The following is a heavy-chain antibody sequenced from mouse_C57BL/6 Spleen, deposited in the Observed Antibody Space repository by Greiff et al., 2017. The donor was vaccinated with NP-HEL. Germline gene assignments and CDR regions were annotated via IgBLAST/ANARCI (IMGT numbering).Heavy chain of an antibody. CDR3: ARPYYYGSSYRYAMDY. Sequence: VQLQQPGAELVKPGASVKLSCKASGYTFTSYWMHWVKQRPGQGLEWIGMIHPNSGSTNYNEKFKSKATLTVDKSSSTAYMQLSSLTSEDSAVYYCARPYYYGSSYRYAMDYWGQGTSVTVSS. CDR2: IHPNSGST. J-gene: IGHJ4*01. V-gene: IGHV1-64*01. D-gene: IGHD1-1*01. CDR1: GYTFTSYW.